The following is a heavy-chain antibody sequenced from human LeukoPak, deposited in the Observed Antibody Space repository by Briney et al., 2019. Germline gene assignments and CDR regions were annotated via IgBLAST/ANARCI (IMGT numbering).Heavy chain of an antibody. CDR3: FGWFGEFDPYYGMDV. Sequence: GASVKVSCKASGYTFTSYDINWVRQATGQGLEWMGWMNPNSGNTGYAQKFQGRVTMTRNTSISTAYMELSSLRSEDTAVYYCFGWFGEFDPYYGMDVWGQGTTVTVSS. CDR2: MNPNSGNT. D-gene: IGHD3-10*01. V-gene: IGHV1-8*01. J-gene: IGHJ6*02. CDR1: GYTFTSYD.